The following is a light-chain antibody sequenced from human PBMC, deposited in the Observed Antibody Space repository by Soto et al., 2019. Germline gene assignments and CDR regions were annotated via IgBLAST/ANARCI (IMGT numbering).Light chain of an antibody. CDR1: QSVSSSY. J-gene: IGKJ2*01. V-gene: IGKV3-20*01. CDR2: GAS. CDR3: QQYGSSPQYT. Sequence: EIVLTQSPGTLSLSPGERATLSCRASQSVSSSYLAWYQQKPGQAPRLLIYGASSRATGIADRFSGSGSGTDFTLTISRLEPEDFAVYYCQQYGSSPQYTFGQGTKLEIK.